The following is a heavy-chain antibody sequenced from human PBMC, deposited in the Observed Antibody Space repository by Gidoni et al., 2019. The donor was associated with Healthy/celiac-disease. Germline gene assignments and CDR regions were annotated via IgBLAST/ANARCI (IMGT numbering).Heavy chain of an antibody. D-gene: IGHD4-17*01. CDR1: GFTFSSYA. CDR2: ISGSGGST. Sequence: EVQLLESGGGLVQPGGSMRLSCAASGFTFSSYARSWVRQAPGKGLEWVAAISGSGGSTYYADTVKGRFTISRDNSKNTLYLQMNSLRAEDTAVYYCAKDPDYGDYDNWFDPWGQGTLVTVSS. J-gene: IGHJ5*02. CDR3: AKDPDYGDYDNWFDP. V-gene: IGHV3-23*01.